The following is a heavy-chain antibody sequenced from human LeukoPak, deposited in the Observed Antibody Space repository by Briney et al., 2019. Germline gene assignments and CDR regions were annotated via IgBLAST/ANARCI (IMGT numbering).Heavy chain of an antibody. CDR3: ARVRVYYYYMDV. D-gene: IGHD3-10*01. CDR2: INHSGST. CDR1: GGSFSGYY. J-gene: IGHJ6*03. Sequence: PSETLSLTCAVYGGSFSGYYWSWIRPPPGRGLEWIGEINHSGSTNYNPSLKSRVTISVDTSKNQFSLKLSSVTAADTAVYYCARVRVYYYYMDVWGKGTTVTVSS. V-gene: IGHV4-34*01.